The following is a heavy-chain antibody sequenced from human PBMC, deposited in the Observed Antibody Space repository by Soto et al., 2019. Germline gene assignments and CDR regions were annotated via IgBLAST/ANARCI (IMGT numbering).Heavy chain of an antibody. CDR2: IIPIFGTA. Sequence: QGQLVQSGAEVKKPGPSVKVSCKAAGGTFSSYAISWVRQAPGQGLEWMGGIIPIFGTANYAQKFQGRVTITADESTSTAYMELSSLRSEDTAVYYCARAGPLRPYFDYWGQGTLVTVSS. J-gene: IGHJ4*02. CDR3: ARAGPLRPYFDY. V-gene: IGHV1-69*12. CDR1: GGTFSSYA. D-gene: IGHD4-17*01.